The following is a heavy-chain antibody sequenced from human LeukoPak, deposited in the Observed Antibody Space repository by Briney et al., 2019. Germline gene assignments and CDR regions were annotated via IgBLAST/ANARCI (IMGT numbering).Heavy chain of an antibody. Sequence: GGSLRLSCTASGFTFGDYAMSWFRQAPGKGLEWVGFIRSKAYGGTTEYAASVKGRFTISRDDSKSIAYLQMNSLKTEDTAVYYCTREPSTYYYGSGIETPYYYYYMDVWGKGTTVTVSS. CDR3: TREPSTYYYGSGIETPYYYYYMDV. CDR2: IRSKAYGGTT. D-gene: IGHD3-10*01. CDR1: GFTFGDYA. J-gene: IGHJ6*03. V-gene: IGHV3-49*03.